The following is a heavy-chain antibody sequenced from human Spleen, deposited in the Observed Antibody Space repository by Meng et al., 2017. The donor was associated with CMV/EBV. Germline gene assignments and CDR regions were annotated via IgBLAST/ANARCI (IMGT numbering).Heavy chain of an antibody. CDR2: IIPILGLA. V-gene: IGHV1-69*10. J-gene: IGHJ6*02. D-gene: IGHD5/OR15-5a*01. Sequence: SVKVSCKASGYMFTSHGISWMRQAPGQGLEWMGGIIPILGLATYAQKFQGRVTITADKSTGTTYMELSSLRSDDTAVFYCARGPSQANILSMAAYWFYGMDVWGQGTTVTVSS. CDR3: ARGPSQANILSMAAYWFYGMDV. CDR1: GYMFTSHG.